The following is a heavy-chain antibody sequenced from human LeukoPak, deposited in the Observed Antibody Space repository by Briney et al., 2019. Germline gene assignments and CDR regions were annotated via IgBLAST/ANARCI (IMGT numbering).Heavy chain of an antibody. D-gene: IGHD4-11*01. V-gene: IGHV3-11*01. CDR1: GFTFSDYY. CDR2: ISSSGSTI. J-gene: IGHJ3*02. Sequence: GGSLRLSCAASGFTFSDYYMSWIRQAPGKGLEWVSYISSSGSTIYYADSVKGRFIISRDNAKNSLYLQMNSLRAADTAVYYCARALYYSREWGTCDIWGQGTMVTVSS. CDR3: ARALYYSREWGTCDI.